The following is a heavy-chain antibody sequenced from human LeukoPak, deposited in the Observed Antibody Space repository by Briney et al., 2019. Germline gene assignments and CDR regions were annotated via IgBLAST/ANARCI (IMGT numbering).Heavy chain of an antibody. CDR2: ISGSGGST. V-gene: IGHV3-23*01. J-gene: IGHJ4*02. CDR1: GFTFSSYA. CDR3: AKYGDDEGY. Sequence: GGSLRLSCAASGFTFSSYAISWVCQAPGKGLEWVSAISGSGGSTYYADSVKGRFTISRDNSKNTQYLRMNSLRAEDTAVYYCAKYGDDEGYWGQGALVTVSS. D-gene: IGHD4-17*01.